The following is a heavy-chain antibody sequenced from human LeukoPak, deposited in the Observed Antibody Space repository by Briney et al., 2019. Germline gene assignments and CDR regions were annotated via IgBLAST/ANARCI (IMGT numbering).Heavy chain of an antibody. Sequence: GGSLRLSCAASGFTFSSSAMSWVRQAPGKGLEWVSVISGSGGVTYYADSVKGRFTISRDNSKNTLYLQMNILRAEDTAVYYCAKDLASIVGATGFSNWGQGTLVTVSS. CDR2: ISGSGGVT. V-gene: IGHV3-23*01. J-gene: IGHJ4*02. CDR3: AKDLASIVGATGFSN. CDR1: GFTFSSSA. D-gene: IGHD1-26*01.